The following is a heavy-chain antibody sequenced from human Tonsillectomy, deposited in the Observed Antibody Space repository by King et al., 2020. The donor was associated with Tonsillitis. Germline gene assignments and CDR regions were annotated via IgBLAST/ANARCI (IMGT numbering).Heavy chain of an antibody. CDR2: ISYDGSNK. Sequence: VQLVESGGGVVQPGRSLRLSCAASGFTFSSYGMHWVRQAPGKGLEWVAVISYDGSNKYYADSVKGRFTISRDNSKNTLYLQMNSLRAEDTAVYYCAKDPHDYGSGSPSDYWGQGTLVTVSS. CDR3: AKDPHDYGSGSPSDY. D-gene: IGHD3-10*01. V-gene: IGHV3-30*18. CDR1: GFTFSSYG. J-gene: IGHJ4*02.